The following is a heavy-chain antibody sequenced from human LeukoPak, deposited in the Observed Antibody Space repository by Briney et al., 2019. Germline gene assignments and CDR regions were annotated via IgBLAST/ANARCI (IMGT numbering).Heavy chain of an antibody. D-gene: IGHD6-19*01. CDR3: ARQSSSGWYVSVVGYFDY. CDR1: GYSFTSYW. J-gene: IGHJ4*02. CDR2: IYPGDSDT. V-gene: IGHV5-51*01. Sequence: GESLKISCKGSGYSFTSYWIGWVRQMPGKGLEWMGIIYPGDSDTRYSPSFQGQVTISADKSISTAYLQWSSLKASDTAMYYCARQSSSGWYVSVVGYFDYWGQGTLVTVSS.